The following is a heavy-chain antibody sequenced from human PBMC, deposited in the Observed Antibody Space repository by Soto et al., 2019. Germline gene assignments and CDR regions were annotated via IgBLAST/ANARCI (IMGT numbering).Heavy chain of an antibody. V-gene: IGHV3-23*01. CDR2: ISGSGGST. D-gene: IGHD1-26*01. J-gene: IGHJ1*01. CDR3: AIAGSGSHPPQH. CDR1: GFTFSSYA. Sequence: GGSLRLSCAASGFTFSSYAMRWVRQAPGKGLEWVSAISGSGGSTYYADSVKGRFTISRDNSKNTLYRQMNSLRAEDTAVYYGAIAGSGSHPPQHWGQGTLVTVSS.